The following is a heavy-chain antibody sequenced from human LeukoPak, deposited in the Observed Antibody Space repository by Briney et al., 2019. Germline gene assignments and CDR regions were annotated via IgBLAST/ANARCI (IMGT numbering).Heavy chain of an antibody. V-gene: IGHV3-30*02. J-gene: IGHJ3*02. CDR2: IRYDGSNK. CDR3: AKAPIAARPGGI. CDR1: GFTFSSYG. Sequence: GGSLRLSCATSGFTFSSYGMHWVRRAPGKGLEWVAFIRYDGSNKYYADSVKGRFTISRDNSKNTLYLQMNSLRAEDTAVYYCAKAPIAARPGGIWGQGTMVTVSS. D-gene: IGHD6-6*01.